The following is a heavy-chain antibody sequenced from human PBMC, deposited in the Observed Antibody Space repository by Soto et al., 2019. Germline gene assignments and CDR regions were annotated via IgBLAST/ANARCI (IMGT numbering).Heavy chain of an antibody. V-gene: IGHV1-18*01. J-gene: IGHJ6*02. CDR2: ISAYNGNT. D-gene: IGHD3-10*01. CDR1: GYTFTSYV. CDR3: ASGVVTMVRGVIITPDYYYGMDV. Sequence: ASVKVSCKASGYTFTSYVISWVRQAPGQGLEWMGWISAYNGNTNYAQKLQGRVTMTTDTSTSTAYRVLRSLRSDDTAVYYCASGVVTMVRGVIITPDYYYGMDVWGQGTTVTVSS.